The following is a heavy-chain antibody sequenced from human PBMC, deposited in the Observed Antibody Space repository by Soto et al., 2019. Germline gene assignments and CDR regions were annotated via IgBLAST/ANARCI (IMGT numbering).Heavy chain of an antibody. CDR1: GYTFASYA. CDR2: ISAHNGNT. CDR3: GRDPTQPVY. V-gene: IGHV1-18*01. D-gene: IGHD1-1*01. Sequence: QVQLVQSGAEVKKPGASVKVSCKASGYTFASYAISWVRQAPGQGLEWMGWISAHNGNTYNAQKLQDRVTMTTDTTSITADMDLRSQRSDHNAVHYGGRDPTQPVYWGQGNLVTDSS. J-gene: IGHJ4*02.